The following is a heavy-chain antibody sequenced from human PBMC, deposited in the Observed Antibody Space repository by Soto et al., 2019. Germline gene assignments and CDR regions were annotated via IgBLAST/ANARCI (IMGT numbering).Heavy chain of an antibody. J-gene: IGHJ4*02. CDR3: ARDKAGPHSSGWYELVY. V-gene: IGHV1-69*01. Sequence: QVQLVQSGAEVKKPGSSVKVSCKASGGTFSSYAISWVRQAPGQGLEWLGGIIPIFGTANYAQKFQGRVTITADESTSTAYMELSSLRSEDTAVYYCARDKAGPHSSGWYELVYWGQGTLVTVSS. CDR2: IIPIFGTA. D-gene: IGHD6-19*01. CDR1: GGTFSSYA.